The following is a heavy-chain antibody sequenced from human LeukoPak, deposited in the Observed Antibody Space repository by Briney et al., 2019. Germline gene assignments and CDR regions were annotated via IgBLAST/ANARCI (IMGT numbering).Heavy chain of an antibody. CDR2: IYNRGGT. V-gene: IGHV4-61*02. Sequence: ASETLSLTRAVSGDSISSGDYYWSWIRQPAGRGLEWIGRIYNRGGTDYNPSLKSRITISLDTSKNQFSLKLNSMTAADTAVYYCARNAPEGLDYWGQGTLVTVSS. J-gene: IGHJ4*02. D-gene: IGHD2-2*01. CDR1: GDSISSGDYY. CDR3: ARNAPEGLDY.